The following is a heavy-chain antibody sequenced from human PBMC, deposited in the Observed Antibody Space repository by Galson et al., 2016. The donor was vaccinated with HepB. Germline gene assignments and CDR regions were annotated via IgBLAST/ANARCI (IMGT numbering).Heavy chain of an antibody. D-gene: IGHD3-16*01. Sequence: SLRLSCAASGFTFSDYYMSWIRQAPGKGLEWVSYISISDTMYYADSVKGRFTISRDNAKNLLYLQMNSLRAEDKAVYYCSREQLPFYYDLGGRSWFDPWGQGTLVIVSS. CDR2: ISISDTM. J-gene: IGHJ5*01. V-gene: IGHV3-11*01. CDR3: SREQLPFYYDLGGRSWFDP. CDR1: GFTFSDYY.